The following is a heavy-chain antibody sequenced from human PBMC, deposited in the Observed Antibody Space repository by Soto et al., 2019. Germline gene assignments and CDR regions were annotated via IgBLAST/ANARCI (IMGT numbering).Heavy chain of an antibody. CDR3: ASPDSTLYSSGWYYFDY. Sequence: SETLSLTCTVSGGSISSSSYYWGWIRQPPGKGLEWIGSIYYSGITYYNPSLKSRVTISVDTSKNQFSLKLGSVTAADTAVYYCASPDSTLYSSGWYYFDYWGQGTLVTVSS. V-gene: IGHV4-39*01. CDR1: GGSISSSSYY. J-gene: IGHJ4*02. CDR2: IYYSGIT. D-gene: IGHD6-19*01.